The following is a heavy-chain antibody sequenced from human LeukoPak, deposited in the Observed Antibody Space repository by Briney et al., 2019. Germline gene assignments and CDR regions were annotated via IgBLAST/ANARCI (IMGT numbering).Heavy chain of an antibody. Sequence: SVKVSCKASGGTFSSYAISWVRQAPGQGLEWMGGIIPIFGTANYAQKFQGRVTITADESTSTAYMELSSLRSEDTAVYYCATWEVEELRRVYWGQGTLVTVSS. CDR2: IIPIFGTA. D-gene: IGHD1-26*01. CDR3: ATWEVEELRRVY. CDR1: GGTFSSYA. J-gene: IGHJ4*02. V-gene: IGHV1-69*13.